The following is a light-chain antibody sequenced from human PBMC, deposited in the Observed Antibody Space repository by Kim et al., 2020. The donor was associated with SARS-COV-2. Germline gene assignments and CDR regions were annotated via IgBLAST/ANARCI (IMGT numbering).Light chain of an antibody. CDR3: NSRDSSGPVV. CDR2: GKN. CDR1: SLRSYY. V-gene: IGLV3-19*01. Sequence: SSELTQDPAVSVALGQPVRITCQGDSLRSYYASWYQQKPGQAPVLVIYGKNNRPSGIPDRFSGSSSGNTASLTITGAQAEDEADYYCNSRDSSGPVVFGG. J-gene: IGLJ2*01.